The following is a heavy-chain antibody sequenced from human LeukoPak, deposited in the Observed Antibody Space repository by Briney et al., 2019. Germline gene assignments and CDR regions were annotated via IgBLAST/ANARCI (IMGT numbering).Heavy chain of an antibody. CDR2: IYYSGST. CDR3: ARDKGGPFGVVHY. Sequence: SETLSLTCTVSGGSISSSSYYWGWIRQPPGKGLEWIGSIYYSGSTYYNPSLKSRVTISVDTSKNQFSLKLSSVTAADTAVYYCARDKGGPFGVVHYWGQGTLVTVSS. D-gene: IGHD3-3*01. J-gene: IGHJ4*02. CDR1: GGSISSSSYY. V-gene: IGHV4-39*07.